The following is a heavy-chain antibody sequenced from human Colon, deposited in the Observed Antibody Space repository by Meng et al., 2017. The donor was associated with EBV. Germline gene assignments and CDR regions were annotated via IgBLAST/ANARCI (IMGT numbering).Heavy chain of an antibody. V-gene: IGHV7-4-1*02. J-gene: IGHJ5*02. CDR3: ARGGNFDP. Sequence: QVPLVQSGSEWKKPWAKGKVSCKASGYTFSTYTINWVRQAHGRGLEWMGWISTNTGTPTYTQGFTARVVFSLDTSVSTAYLQISSLKAEDTAVYYCARGGNFDPWGQGTLVTVSS. D-gene: IGHD2/OR15-2a*01. CDR2: ISTNTGTP. CDR1: GYTFSTYT.